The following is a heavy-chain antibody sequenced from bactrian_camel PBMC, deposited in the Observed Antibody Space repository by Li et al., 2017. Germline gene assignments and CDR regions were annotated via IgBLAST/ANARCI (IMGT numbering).Heavy chain of an antibody. CDR2: IISSGGTT. D-gene: IGHD4*01. CDR1: GFAFDGPD. Sequence: VQLVESGGGLVQPGGSLRLSCTGSGFAFDGPDMGWYRQAPGKGLEWVSSIISSGGTTYYADDVKGRFTISQDNAKNTVYLEMNNLKPEDTAMYYCAAKTIEGSCSVVSAIDLWGTGTQVTVS. J-gene: IGHJ7*01. V-gene: IGHV3S40*01.